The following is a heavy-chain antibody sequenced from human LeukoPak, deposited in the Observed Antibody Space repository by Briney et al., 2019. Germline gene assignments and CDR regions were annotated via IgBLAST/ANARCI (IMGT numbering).Heavy chain of an antibody. CDR2: SNPNSGGT. CDR1: GYTFTGYY. J-gene: IGHJ2*01. V-gene: IGHV1-2*02. Sequence: SMKASCKASGYTFTGYYMHRLRPAPGQRLEWLGWSNPNSGGTNYAQNFRGRVTMTRDTSITTAYMELSRLSSDDTAVYYCARHPGKVTNDWYFDLWGRGTLVTVSS. D-gene: IGHD4-23*01. CDR3: ARHPGKVTNDWYFDL.